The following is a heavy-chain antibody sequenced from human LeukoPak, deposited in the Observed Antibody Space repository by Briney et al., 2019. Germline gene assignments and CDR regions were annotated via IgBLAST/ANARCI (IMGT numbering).Heavy chain of an antibody. CDR2: ISRSSAYI. D-gene: IGHD3-10*01. V-gene: IGHV3-21*01. CDR3: ASFPPYMVRTDAFDI. J-gene: IGHJ3*02. CDR1: GFTFDDYA. Sequence: GRSLRLSCAASGFTFDDYAMHWVRQAPGKGLEWVSSISRSSAYIYYADSVKGRFTISRDNAKNSLYLQMNSLRAEDTAVYYCASFPPYMVRTDAFDIWGQGTMVTVSS.